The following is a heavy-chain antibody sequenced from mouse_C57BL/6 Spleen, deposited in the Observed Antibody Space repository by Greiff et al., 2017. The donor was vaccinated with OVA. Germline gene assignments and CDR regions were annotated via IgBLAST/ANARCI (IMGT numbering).Heavy chain of an antibody. D-gene: IGHD2-4*01. CDR2: ISSGGGSI. Sequence: EVKLVESGEGLVKPGGSLKLSCAASGFTFSGYAMPWVRQTPEKRLEWVAYISSGGGSISYADTVKGRFTISRDNARNTLYLQMSSLKSEDPALYDCTRYEGPNDYDCCFDYWGQGTTLTVSS. CDR1: GFTFSGYA. V-gene: IGHV5-9-1*02. CDR3: TRYEGPNDYDCCFDY. J-gene: IGHJ2*01.